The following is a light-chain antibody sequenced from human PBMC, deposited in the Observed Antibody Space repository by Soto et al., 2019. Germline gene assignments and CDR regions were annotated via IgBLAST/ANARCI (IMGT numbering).Light chain of an antibody. CDR3: AAWDGSLQSWV. V-gene: IGLV1-44*01. CDR2: TNN. CDR1: SSNIGSHV. J-gene: IGLJ3*02. Sequence: QSVLTQPPSASGTPGQRVTISCSGSSSNIGSHVVNWYQQVPGMAPKLLIYTNNQRPSGVPDRFSDSKSGTSASLAISGLQSEDEADYYCAAWDGSLQSWVFGGGTKLTVL.